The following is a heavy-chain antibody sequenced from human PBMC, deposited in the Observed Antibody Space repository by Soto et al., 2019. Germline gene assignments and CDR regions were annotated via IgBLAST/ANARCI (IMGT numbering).Heavy chain of an antibody. Sequence: EVQGVESGGGLEQPGGSLRLSCAASGFPFSNYEMNWVRQAPGKGLEWLSYIDSSGNHINYADSVKGRFTISRDNAENSLCLQMNSLRAGDTALYYFECEGPIGNHHAFDILGRGTVVTVSS. CDR3: ECEGPIGNHHAFDI. D-gene: IGHD3-10*01. CDR2: IDSSGNHI. CDR1: GFPFSNYE. V-gene: IGHV3-48*03. J-gene: IGHJ3*02.